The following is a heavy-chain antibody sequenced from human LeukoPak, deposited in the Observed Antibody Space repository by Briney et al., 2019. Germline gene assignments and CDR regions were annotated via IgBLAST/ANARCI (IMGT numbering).Heavy chain of an antibody. Sequence: PGGSLRLSCAASGFTFISYAMSWVRQAPGKGLEWVSAISGSGGSTYYADSVKGRFTISRDNSKNTLYLQMNSLRAEDTAVYYCAKDRPYYDSSGYSPLCDAFDIWGQGTMVTVSS. D-gene: IGHD3-22*01. J-gene: IGHJ3*02. CDR3: AKDRPYYDSSGYSPLCDAFDI. CDR1: GFTFISYA. V-gene: IGHV3-23*01. CDR2: ISGSGGST.